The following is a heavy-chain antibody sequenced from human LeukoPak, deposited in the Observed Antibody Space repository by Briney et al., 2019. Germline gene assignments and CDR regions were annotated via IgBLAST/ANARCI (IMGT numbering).Heavy chain of an antibody. CDR2: ISSSSSSYI. CDR3: AFLKSIAVAGTDY. CDR1: GFTFSSYS. Sequence: GGSLRLSCAASGFTFSSYSMNWVRQAPGKGLEWVSSISSSSSSYIYYADSVKGRFTISRGNAKNSLYLQMNSLRAEDTAVYYCAFLKSIAVAGTDYWGQGTLVTVSS. V-gene: IGHV3-21*01. D-gene: IGHD6-19*01. J-gene: IGHJ4*02.